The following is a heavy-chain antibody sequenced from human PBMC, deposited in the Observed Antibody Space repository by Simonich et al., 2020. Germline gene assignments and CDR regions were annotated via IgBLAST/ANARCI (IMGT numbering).Heavy chain of an antibody. D-gene: IGHD2-2*01. J-gene: IGHJ3*02. CDR2: ISGDGGST. CDR1: GFAFSSYA. Sequence: EVQLLESGGGLVQPGGSLRLSCAASGFAFSSYAMSWVRQAPGKGVVWDSAISGDGGSTYYADAVKGRFTISRDNSKNTLYLQMNSLRAEDTAVYYCAKEESYSSTSCYDAFDIWGQGTMVTVSS. CDR3: AKEESYSSTSCYDAFDI. V-gene: IGHV3-23*01.